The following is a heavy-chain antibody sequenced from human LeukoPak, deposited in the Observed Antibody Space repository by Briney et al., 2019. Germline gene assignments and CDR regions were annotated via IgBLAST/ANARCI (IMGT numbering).Heavy chain of an antibody. CDR3: ARAIAAAGCFDY. CDR2: IDWDDDK. Sequence: SGPALVKPTQTLSLPCNFSGLPLSTSGMRGSWIRQPPGKALEWLARIDWDDDKFYSTSLKTRLAISKDTPKIRVVLTMANMDRVDTSTYYCARAIAAAGCFDYWGQGTLVTVSS. J-gene: IGHJ4*02. V-gene: IGHV2-70*04. CDR1: GLPLSTSGMR. D-gene: IGHD6-13*01.